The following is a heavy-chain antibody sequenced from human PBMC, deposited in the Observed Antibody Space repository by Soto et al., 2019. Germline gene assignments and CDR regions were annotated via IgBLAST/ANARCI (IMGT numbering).Heavy chain of an antibody. Sequence: GESLKISCKGSGYSFTSYWIGWVRQMPGKGLEWMGIIYPGDSDTRYSPSFQGQVTISADKSISTAYLQWSSLKASDTAMYYCARGLGQSSDLYYYYYGMDVWGQGTTVTVSS. D-gene: IGHD3-3*01. CDR3: ARGLGQSSDLYYYYYGMDV. V-gene: IGHV5-51*01. CDR1: GYSFTSYW. J-gene: IGHJ6*02. CDR2: IYPGDSDT.